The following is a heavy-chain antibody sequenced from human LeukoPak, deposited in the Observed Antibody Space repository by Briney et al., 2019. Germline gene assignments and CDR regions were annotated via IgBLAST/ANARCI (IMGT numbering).Heavy chain of an antibody. V-gene: IGHV3-23*01. CDR1: GFTFSSYW. Sequence: GGSLRLSCAASGFTFSSYWMHWVRQAPGKGLEWVSAISGSGGSTYYADSVKGRFTISRDNSKNTLYLQMNSLRAEDTAVYYCAKDPRYSSSSSDYWGQGTLVTVSS. CDR3: AKDPRYSSSSSDY. J-gene: IGHJ4*02. CDR2: ISGSGGST. D-gene: IGHD6-13*01.